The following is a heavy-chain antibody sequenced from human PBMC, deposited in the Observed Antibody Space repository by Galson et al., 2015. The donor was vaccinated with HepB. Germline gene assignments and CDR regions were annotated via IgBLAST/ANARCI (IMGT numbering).Heavy chain of an antibody. CDR1: GYIFTSFG. D-gene: IGHD5/OR15-5a*01. CDR3: ARVRLVSAGLNDY. J-gene: IGHJ4*02. Sequence: SVKVSCKASGYIFTSFGISWVRQAPGQGLEWMGWISDYSGKTEYAQNLQGRVTVTTDTSATTAYLELRSLRSDDTAVYYCARVRLVSAGLNDYWGQGTLVTVSS. V-gene: IGHV1-18*01. CDR2: ISDYSGKT.